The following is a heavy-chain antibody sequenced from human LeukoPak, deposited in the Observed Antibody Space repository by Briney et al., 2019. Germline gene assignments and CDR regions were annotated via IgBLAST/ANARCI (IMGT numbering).Heavy chain of an antibody. CDR1: GGSVGSDDHH. D-gene: IGHD3-22*01. CDR2: ISSSGST. V-gene: IGHV4-61*08. J-gene: IGHJ4*02. Sequence: SETLSLTCTVSGGSVGSDDHHWSWIRQPPGKGLEWIGYISSSGSTNYNSSLKSRVTISVDTSKNQFSLKLSSVTAADTAVYYCARATWLPVGLYYYDSSGYYYYFDSWGQGTLVTVSS. CDR3: ARATWLPVGLYYYDSSGYYYYFDS.